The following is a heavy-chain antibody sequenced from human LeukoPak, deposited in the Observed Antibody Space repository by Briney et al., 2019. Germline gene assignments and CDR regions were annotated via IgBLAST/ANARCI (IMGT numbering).Heavy chain of an antibody. CDR3: ARHRNSQSTGAGDY. D-gene: IGHD1-26*01. J-gene: IGHJ4*02. CDR1: GYTLSSYD. Sequence: ASVKVSCKASGYTLSSYDINWVRQATGQGLEWMGWINPNTGGPFYAQRFQGRVTMTWDTSISTAYMELTRVTSDDTAIYYCARHRNSQSTGAGDYWGQGTLLTVSS. V-gene: IGHV1-2*02. CDR2: INPNTGGP.